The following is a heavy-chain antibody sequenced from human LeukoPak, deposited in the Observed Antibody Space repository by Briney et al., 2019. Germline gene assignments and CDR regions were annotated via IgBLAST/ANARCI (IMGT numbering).Heavy chain of an antibody. CDR2: FDPEDGET. V-gene: IGHV1-24*01. J-gene: IGHJ4*02. CDR1: EYTLTELS. D-gene: IGHD1-26*01. CDR3: ATGIPLSSGSYHDFDY. Sequence: ASVKVSCKVSEYTLTELSMHWVRQAPGKGLEWMGGFDPEDGETIYAQKFQGRVTMTEDTSTDTAYMELSSLRSEDTAVYYCATGIPLSSGSYHDFDYWGQGTLVTVSS.